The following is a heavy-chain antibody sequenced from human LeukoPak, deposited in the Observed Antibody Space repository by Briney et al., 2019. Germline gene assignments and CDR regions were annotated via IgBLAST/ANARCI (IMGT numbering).Heavy chain of an antibody. Sequence: ASVKVSCKASGYTFTGYYMHWVRQAPGQGLEWMGWVNPNSGGTNYAQKFQGRVTMTRDTSISTAYMELSRLRSDDTAVYYCRTDRYGDYGDYIDYWGQGTLVTVSS. J-gene: IGHJ4*02. D-gene: IGHD4-17*01. V-gene: IGHV1-2*02. CDR1: GYTFTGYY. CDR3: RTDRYGDYGDYIDY. CDR2: VNPNSGGT.